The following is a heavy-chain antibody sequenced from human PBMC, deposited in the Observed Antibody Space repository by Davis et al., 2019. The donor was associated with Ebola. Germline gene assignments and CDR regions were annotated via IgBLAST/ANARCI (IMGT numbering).Heavy chain of an antibody. CDR2: VKSDSNT. V-gene: IGHV3-23*01. Sequence: PGGSLRLSCATSGFTFNNYAMTWVRQAPGKGLEWVSVVKSDSNTYYAGSVKGRFTISRDNSKNTLYLQMNSLRAEDTAVYYCAREIDSSDDYWGQGTLVTVSS. D-gene: IGHD3-22*01. CDR1: GFTFNNYA. CDR3: AREIDSSDDY. J-gene: IGHJ4*02.